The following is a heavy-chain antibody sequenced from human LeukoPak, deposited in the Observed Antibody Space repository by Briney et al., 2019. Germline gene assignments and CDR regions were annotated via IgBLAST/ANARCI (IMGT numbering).Heavy chain of an antibody. CDR1: AFTFSSYG. J-gene: IGHJ4*02. CDR3: AKAFPSGSYYTVFDY. Sequence: GGSLRLSCAASAFTFSSYGMHWVRQAPGKGLEWVAFIRYDGSNKYYADSVKGRFTISRDNSKNTLYLQMNSLRAEDTAVYYCAKAFPSGSYYTVFDYWGQGTLVTVSS. CDR2: IRYDGSNK. V-gene: IGHV3-30*02. D-gene: IGHD3-10*01.